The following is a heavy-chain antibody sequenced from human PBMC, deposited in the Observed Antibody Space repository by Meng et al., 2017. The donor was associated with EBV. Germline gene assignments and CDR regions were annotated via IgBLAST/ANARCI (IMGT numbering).Heavy chain of an antibody. CDR1: GYTFTGYY. CDR3: ARVGIAVAGTGDY. Sequence: VQLGAEVKKPGVSVKVSCKASGYTFTGYYMHWVRQAPGQGLEWMGRINPNSGGTNYAQKFQGRVTMTRDTSISTAYMELSRLRSDDTAVYYCARVGIAVAGTGDYWGQGTLVTVSS. J-gene: IGHJ4*02. V-gene: IGHV1-2*06. D-gene: IGHD6-19*01. CDR2: INPNSGGT.